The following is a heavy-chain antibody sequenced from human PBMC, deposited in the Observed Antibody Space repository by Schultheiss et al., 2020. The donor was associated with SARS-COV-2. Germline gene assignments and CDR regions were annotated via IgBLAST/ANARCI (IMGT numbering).Heavy chain of an antibody. Sequence: SETLSLTCTVSGGSISSGGYYWSWIRQPPGKGLEWIGYIYYSGSSNYNPSLKSRVTISVDTSKNQFSLKLRSVTAADTAVYYCARGVDPYSSSTGDYYYYYGMDVWGQGTTVTVSS. CDR2: IYYSGSS. CDR1: GGSISSGGYY. V-gene: IGHV4-61*08. J-gene: IGHJ6*02. D-gene: IGHD6-6*01. CDR3: ARGVDPYSSSTGDYYYYYGMDV.